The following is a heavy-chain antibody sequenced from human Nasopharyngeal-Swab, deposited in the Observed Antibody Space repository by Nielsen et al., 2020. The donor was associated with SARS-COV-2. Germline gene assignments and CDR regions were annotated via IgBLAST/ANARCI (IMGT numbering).Heavy chain of an antibody. V-gene: IGHV1-24*01. D-gene: IGHD2-15*01. CDR3: ATAPAHCSGGSCYSNWFDP. CDR1: GYTLTELS. CDR2: FDPADGET. J-gene: IGHJ5*02. Sequence: ASVKVSCKVSGYTLTELSMHWVRQAPGKGLEWMGGFDPADGETIYAQKFQSRVTMTEDTSTDTAYMELSSLRSENTAVYYCATAPAHCSGGSCYSNWFDPWGQGTLVTVSS.